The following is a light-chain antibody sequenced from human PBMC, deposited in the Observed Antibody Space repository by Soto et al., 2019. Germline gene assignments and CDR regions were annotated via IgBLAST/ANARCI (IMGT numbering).Light chain of an antibody. CDR2: WAS. V-gene: IGKV4-1*01. J-gene: IGKJ1*01. CDR1: QSVLYSSNNKNY. Sequence: DIVMTQSPDSLAVSLGERATINCKSSQSVLYSSNNKNYLAWYQQKPGQPPKLLIYWASTRESGVPDRFSGSGSGTDFTLTISCLQAEDLAVYYCQQYYTTPRTFGQGTKVEIK. CDR3: QQYYTTPRT.